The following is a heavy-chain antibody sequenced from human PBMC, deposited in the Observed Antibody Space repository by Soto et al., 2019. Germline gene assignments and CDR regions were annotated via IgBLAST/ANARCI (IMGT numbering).Heavy chain of an antibody. CDR2: IKQDGSEK. J-gene: IGHJ6*03. CDR1: GFTFSSYW. D-gene: IGHD3-3*01. V-gene: IGHV3-7*01. CDR3: ARAKEDFWSGYSTPSESFLEYYYYYYMDV. Sequence: GGSLRLSCAASGFTFSSYWMSWVRQAPGKGLEWVANIKQDGSEKYYVDSVKGRFTISRDNAKNSLYLQMNSLRAEDTAVYYCARAKEDFWSGYSTPSESFLEYYYYYYMDVWGKGTTVTVSS.